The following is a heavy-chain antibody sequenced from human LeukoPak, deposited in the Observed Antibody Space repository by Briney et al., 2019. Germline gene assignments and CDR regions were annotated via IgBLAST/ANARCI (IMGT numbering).Heavy chain of an antibody. Sequence: SETLSFTCTVSGGSISSYYWSWIRQPAGKGLEWIGRIYTSGSTNYNPSLKSRVTMSVDTSKNQFSLKLSSVTAADTAVYYCARVRSHYYDSSGYQYYFDYWGQGTLVTVSS. J-gene: IGHJ4*02. CDR3: ARVRSHYYDSSGYQYYFDY. CDR2: IYTSGST. D-gene: IGHD3-22*01. V-gene: IGHV4-4*07. CDR1: GGSISSYY.